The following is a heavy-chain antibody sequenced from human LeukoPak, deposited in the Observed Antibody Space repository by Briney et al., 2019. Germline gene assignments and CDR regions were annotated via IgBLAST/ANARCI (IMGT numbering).Heavy chain of an antibody. CDR2: INPSGGST. Sequence: WASVTVSCTASGYTFTSYYMHWVRQAPGQGLEWMGIINPSGGSTSYAQKFQGRVTMTRDTSTSTVYMELSSLRSEDTAVYYCARSGACGGDCYYTADDAFDIWGQGTMVTVSS. J-gene: IGHJ3*02. CDR1: GYTFTSYY. CDR3: ARSGACGGDCYYTADDAFDI. V-gene: IGHV1-46*01. D-gene: IGHD2-21*02.